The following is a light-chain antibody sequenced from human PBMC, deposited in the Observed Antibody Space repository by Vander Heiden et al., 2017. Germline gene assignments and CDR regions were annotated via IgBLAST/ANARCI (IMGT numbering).Light chain of an antibody. J-gene: IGKJ1*01. CDR2: GAS. Sequence: EIVLTQSPGTLPLSPGETATRSCRASQSISSSYLAWYQQKPGQAPRLLIYGASSRAAGIPDRFSGSGSGTDFTLTISRLEPEDFAVYYCQQYGSSRTFGQGTKVEIK. CDR1: QSISSSY. CDR3: QQYGSSRT. V-gene: IGKV3-20*01.